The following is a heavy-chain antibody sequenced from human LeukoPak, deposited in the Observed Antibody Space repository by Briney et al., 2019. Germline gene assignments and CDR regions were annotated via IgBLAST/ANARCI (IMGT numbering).Heavy chain of an antibody. D-gene: IGHD2-2*01. V-gene: IGHV1-2*06. CDR3: ARAKRAYCSSTSRPRFVDY. Sequence: ASVKVSCKASGYTFTGYYMHWVRQAPGQGLEWRGRINPNSGGTNYAQKFQGRVTMTRDTSISTAYMELSRLRSDDTAVYYCARAKRAYCSSTSRPRFVDYWGQGTLVTVSS. CDR2: INPNSGGT. J-gene: IGHJ4*02. CDR1: GYTFTGYY.